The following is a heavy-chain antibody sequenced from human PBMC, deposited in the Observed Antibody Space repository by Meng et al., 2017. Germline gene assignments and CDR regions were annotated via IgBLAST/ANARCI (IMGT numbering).Heavy chain of an antibody. CDR1: GYSFTSYW. V-gene: IGHV5-51*01. Sequence: GGSLRLSCKGSGYSFTSYWIGWVRQMPGKGLEWMGIIYPGDSDTRYSPSFQGQVTISADKSISTAYLQWSSLKASDTAMYYCARRDTEVTPQHLGVDDAFDIWGQGTMVTVSS. CDR3: ARRDTEVTPQHLGVDDAFDI. D-gene: IGHD4-23*01. J-gene: IGHJ3*02. CDR2: IYPGDSDT.